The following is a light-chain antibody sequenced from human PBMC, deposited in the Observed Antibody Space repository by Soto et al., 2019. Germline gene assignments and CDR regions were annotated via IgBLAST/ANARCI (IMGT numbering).Light chain of an antibody. CDR2: KAS. J-gene: IGKJ1*01. Sequence: DIQMTQSPSTLSASVGDRVTITCRASQSISSWLAWYQQKPEQAPKLLIYKASTLQSGVPSRFSGSGSGTEFTLAISSPQPDDSATYYCQQYNDNWTFGQGTKV. V-gene: IGKV1-5*03. CDR1: QSISSW. CDR3: QQYNDNWT.